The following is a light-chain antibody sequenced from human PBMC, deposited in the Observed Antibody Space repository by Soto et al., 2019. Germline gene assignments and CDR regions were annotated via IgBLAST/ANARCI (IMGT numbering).Light chain of an antibody. CDR2: EAS. Sequence: EILLTQSPGTLSLSPGERATLSCRTSETVGSTYLAWYQQKPGQAPRLLIYEASRRATGIPGRFSGSGSGTDFTLTISRLEPEDFAVYYCHQYNSWPRGTFGPGTKVEIK. CDR3: HQYNSWPRGT. V-gene: IGKV3-20*01. CDR1: ETVGSTY. J-gene: IGKJ3*01.